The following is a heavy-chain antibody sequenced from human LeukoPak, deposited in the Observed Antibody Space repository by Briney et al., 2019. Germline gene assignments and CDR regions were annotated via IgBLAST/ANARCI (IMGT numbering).Heavy chain of an antibody. CDR1: GGSISSSSYY. V-gene: IGHV4-39*01. J-gene: IGHJ6*03. CDR2: IYYSGST. D-gene: IGHD1-26*01. CDR3: ARTGAGYYHYMDV. Sequence: SETLSLTCTVSGGSISSSSYYWGWIRQPPGKGLEWIGSIYYSGSTYYNPSLKSRVTISVDTSKNQFSLKLSSVTAADTAVYYCARTGAGYYHYMDVWGKGTTVTVSS.